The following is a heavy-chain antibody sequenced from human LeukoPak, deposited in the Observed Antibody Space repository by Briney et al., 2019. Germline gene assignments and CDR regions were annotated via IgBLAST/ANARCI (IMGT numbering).Heavy chain of an antibody. CDR1: DGPFSGFY. D-gene: IGHD2-2*01. V-gene: IGHV4-34*01. CDR3: ARGSIVVVPAAFYP. CDR2: INHSGST. J-gene: IGHJ5*02. Sequence: SETLSLTCAVYDGPFSGFYWTWIRQPPGKGLEWIGEINHSGSTNYNPSLRSRVTISVDTSKNQFSLKLNSVTAADTAVYYCARGSIVVVPAAFYPWGQGTLVTVSS.